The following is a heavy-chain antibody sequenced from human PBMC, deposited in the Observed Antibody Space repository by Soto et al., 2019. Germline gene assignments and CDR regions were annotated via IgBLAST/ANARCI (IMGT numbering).Heavy chain of an antibody. J-gene: IGHJ6*02. CDR1: GGTFSSYT. V-gene: IGHV1-69*02. CDR3: ASTYYYYYGMDV. Sequence: QVQLVQSGAEVKKPGSSVKGSCKASGGTFSSYTISWVRQAPGQGLEWMGRIIPILGIANYAQKFQGRVTITADKSTSTAYMELSSLRSEDTAVYYCASTYYYYYGMDVWGQGTTVTVSS. CDR2: IIPILGIA.